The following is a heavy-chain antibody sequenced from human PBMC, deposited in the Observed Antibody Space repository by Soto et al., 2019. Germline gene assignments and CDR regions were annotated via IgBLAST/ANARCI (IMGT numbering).Heavy chain of an antibody. CDR1: GYTFTSYG. J-gene: IGHJ4*02. Sequence: ASVKVSCKASGYTFTSYGISWVRQAPGQGLEWMGWISAYNGNTNYAQKLQGRVTMTKDTSTNTAYMELSSLRSDDTAVYYCAISSSWDIFDYRGQGTLVTVSS. CDR3: AISSSWDIFDY. V-gene: IGHV1-18*01. D-gene: IGHD6-13*01. CDR2: ISAYNGNT.